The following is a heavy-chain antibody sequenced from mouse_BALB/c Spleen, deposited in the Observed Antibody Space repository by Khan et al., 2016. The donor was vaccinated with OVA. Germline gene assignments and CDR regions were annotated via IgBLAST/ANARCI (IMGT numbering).Heavy chain of an antibody. D-gene: IGHD4-1*01. CDR3: ASDLTGSFAY. CDR2: INSGDNYT. CDR1: GFSFSSYT. V-gene: IGHV5-6*01. J-gene: IGHJ3*01. Sequence: EVQLVESGGELVKPGGSLKLSCAASGFSFSSYTMSWVRQTPDKRLEWVAPINSGDNYTNYPDNVKGQFTFSRDNATNTLYLQLSSLKSEDTAMYDCASDLTGSFAYWGQGILVTVSA.